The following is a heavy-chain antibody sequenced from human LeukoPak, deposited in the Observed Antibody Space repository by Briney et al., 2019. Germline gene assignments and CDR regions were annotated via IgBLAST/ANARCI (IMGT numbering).Heavy chain of an antibody. CDR3: ARHNARLRTWIGEVDF. CDR2: INQGGSEK. Sequence: GGSLRLSCAPSGFTFSTYWMGWVRQAPGKGLEWLANINQGGSEKYYVDSVKGRFTISRDNAKNSLFLQMNSLRAEDTAVYYCARHNARLRTWIGEVDFWGQGALVTVSS. CDR1: GFTFSTYW. D-gene: IGHD3-10*01. J-gene: IGHJ4*02. V-gene: IGHV3-7*03.